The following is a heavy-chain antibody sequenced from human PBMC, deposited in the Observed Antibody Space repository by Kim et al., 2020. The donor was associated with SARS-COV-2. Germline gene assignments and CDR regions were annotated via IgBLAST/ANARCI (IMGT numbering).Heavy chain of an antibody. CDR3: ATYYDSSGYRFDY. Sequence: SETLSLTCTVSGGSISSNNWWSWLRQPPGKGLEWIGEILHTGNTNYNLSLKSRVTISMDKSKNQFSLEVNSVTAADTAVYYCATYYDSSGYRFDYWGQGNLVTVSS. V-gene: IGHV4-4*02. CDR1: GGSISSNNW. CDR2: ILHTGNT. J-gene: IGHJ4*02. D-gene: IGHD3-22*01.